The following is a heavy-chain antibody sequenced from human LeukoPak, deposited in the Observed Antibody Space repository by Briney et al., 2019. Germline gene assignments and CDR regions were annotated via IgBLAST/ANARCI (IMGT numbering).Heavy chain of an antibody. CDR2: ISGSGDST. CDR3: ARVMMGVTVTTFHYYCMDV. Sequence: GGSLRLPCAASEFTFSSYAMSWVRQAPGKGLEWVSAISGSGDSTDYADSVKGRFTISRDNSKNMVYLQMNSLRAEDAAIYYCARVMMGVTVTTFHYYCMDVWGVGTTVTVSS. V-gene: IGHV3-23*01. J-gene: IGHJ6*03. D-gene: IGHD4-11*01. CDR1: EFTFSSYA.